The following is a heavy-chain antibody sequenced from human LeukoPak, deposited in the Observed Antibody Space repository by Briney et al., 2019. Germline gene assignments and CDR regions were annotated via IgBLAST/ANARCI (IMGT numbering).Heavy chain of an antibody. CDR2: ISSSSSTI. Sequence: PRGSLRLSCAASGFTFSSYSMNWVRQAPGKGLEWVSYISSSSSTIYYADSVKGRFTISRDNAKNSLYLQMNSLRDEDTAVYYCARAYDYGDSSFRATFDYWGQGTLVTVSS. D-gene: IGHD4-17*01. CDR1: GFTFSSYS. J-gene: IGHJ4*02. CDR3: ARAYDYGDSSFRATFDY. V-gene: IGHV3-48*02.